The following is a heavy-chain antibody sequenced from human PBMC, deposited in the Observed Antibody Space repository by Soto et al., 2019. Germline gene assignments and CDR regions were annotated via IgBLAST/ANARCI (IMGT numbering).Heavy chain of an antibody. CDR1: GFTFSDHG. Sequence: PGGSLRLSCAASGFTFSDHGMHWVRQAPGKGLEWVAVIWYDGSKTYYPESVKGRFIISRDNSKNTLYLLMNSLRAEDTAMYYCARERGILTGYFDSWGQGTLVTVSS. D-gene: IGHD3-9*01. V-gene: IGHV3-33*01. J-gene: IGHJ4*02. CDR3: ARERGILTGYFDS. CDR2: IWYDGSKT.